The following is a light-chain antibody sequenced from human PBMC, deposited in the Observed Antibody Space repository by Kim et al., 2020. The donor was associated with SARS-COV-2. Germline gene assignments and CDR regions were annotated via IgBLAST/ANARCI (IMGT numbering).Light chain of an antibody. CDR1: QGIGKS. V-gene: IGKV1-16*01. CDR3: QQYKTYPLT. Sequence: AAGGERVTITCRASQGIGKSVAWFQQKPGKAPKSLIYDVSNLESGVPSRFSGSGSGTDFTLTISSLQPEDFASYYCQQYKTYPLTFGGGTKVDIK. CDR2: DVS. J-gene: IGKJ4*01.